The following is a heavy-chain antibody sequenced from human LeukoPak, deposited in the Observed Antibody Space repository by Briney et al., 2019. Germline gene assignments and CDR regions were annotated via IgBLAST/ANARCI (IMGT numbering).Heavy chain of an antibody. D-gene: IGHD5-12*01. CDR2: INPSGGST. Sequence: GASVKVSCKASGYTFTSYYMHWVRQAPGQGLEWMGIINPSGGSTSYAQKFQGRVTMTRDTSTSTVYMELSSLRSEDTAVYYCARAERQATTPDLIDYWGQGTLVTVSS. V-gene: IGHV1-46*01. CDR3: ARAERQATTPDLIDY. J-gene: IGHJ4*02. CDR1: GYTFTSYY.